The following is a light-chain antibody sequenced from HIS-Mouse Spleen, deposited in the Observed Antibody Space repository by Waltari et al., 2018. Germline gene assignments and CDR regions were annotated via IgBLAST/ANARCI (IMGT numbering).Light chain of an antibody. CDR1: SSDVGGSYD. CDR2: DVS. J-gene: IGLJ1*01. Sequence: HSALTQPASVSRSPGQSITTSFTVTSSDVGGSYDVAWYQQHPGKAPKLMIYDVSNRPSGVSNRFSGSKSGNTASLTISGLQAEDEADYYCSSYTSSSTYVFGTGTKVTVL. V-gene: IGLV2-14*03. CDR3: SSYTSSSTYV.